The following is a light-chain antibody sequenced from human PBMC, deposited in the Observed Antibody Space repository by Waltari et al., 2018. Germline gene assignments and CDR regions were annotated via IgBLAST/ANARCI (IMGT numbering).Light chain of an antibody. CDR1: SSTIGNYY. V-gene: IGLV1-51*02. Sequence: QSVLTHPPSVSAAPRQRVTLSCPGGSSTIGNYYVSWYRHFPGTPPKLLIYENTERPSGMPGRFSGSKSGTSATLDITGLQAGDEADYYCGTWDSSLSGAVFGGGTHLTVL. CDR3: GTWDSSLSGAV. J-gene: IGLJ7*01. CDR2: ENT.